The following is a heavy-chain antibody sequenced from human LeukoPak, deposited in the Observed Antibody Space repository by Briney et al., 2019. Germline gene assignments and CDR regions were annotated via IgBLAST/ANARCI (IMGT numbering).Heavy chain of an antibody. CDR1: GGTFISYA. Sequence: ASVKVSFKASGGTFISYAISRVRQAPGQGLEWMGGIIPIFGTANYAQKFQGRVTITADESTSTAYMELSSLRSEDTAVYYCAREVCSGGSCYLFSNYYYGMDVWGKGTTVTVSS. CDR2: IIPIFGTA. V-gene: IGHV1-69*13. J-gene: IGHJ6*04. CDR3: AREVCSGGSCYLFSNYYYGMDV. D-gene: IGHD2-15*01.